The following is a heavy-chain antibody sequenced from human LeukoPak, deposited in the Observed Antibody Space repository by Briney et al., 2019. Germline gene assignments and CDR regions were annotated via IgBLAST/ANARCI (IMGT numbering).Heavy chain of an antibody. CDR1: GDSINAYY. V-gene: IGHV4-59*08. D-gene: IGHD2/OR15-2a*01. J-gene: IGHJ4*02. CDR3: ARHEFKYCNLHTYFDY. CDR2: IYYSGST. Sequence: SETLSLTCTVSGDSINAYYWNWVRQPPGKGLEWIGYIYYSGSTDYNPSLKTRVTISVDTSKNQFSLRLTSVTAADTAVYYCARHEFKYCNLHTYFDYWGQGTLVTVSS.